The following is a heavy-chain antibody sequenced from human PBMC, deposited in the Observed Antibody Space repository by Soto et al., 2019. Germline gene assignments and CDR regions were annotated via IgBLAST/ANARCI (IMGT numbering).Heavy chain of an antibody. D-gene: IGHD5-12*01. J-gene: IGHJ6*02. CDR1: GYTFTSYY. V-gene: IGHV1-46*01. CDR3: ARSGAIVALEDYYYGMDV. Sequence: ASVKVSCKASGYTFTSYYMHWVRQAPGQGLEWMGIINPSGGSTSYAQKFQGRVTMTRDTSTSTVYMELSSLRSEDTAVCYCARSGAIVALEDYYYGMDVWGQGTTVTVS. CDR2: INPSGGST.